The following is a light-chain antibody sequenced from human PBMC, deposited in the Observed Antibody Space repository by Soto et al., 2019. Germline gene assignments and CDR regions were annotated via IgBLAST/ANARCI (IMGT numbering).Light chain of an antibody. CDR3: QQYGSSPKT. CDR2: CAS. Sequence: EIVLTQSPGTLSLSPGERATLSCRASQSVSSSYLARYQHKPGQAPRLLIYCASSRATGIPDRFSGSGSGTAFTLTISRLEPEDFAVYYCQQYGSSPKTFGQGTKLEIK. J-gene: IGKJ2*01. CDR1: QSVSSSY. V-gene: IGKV3-20*01.